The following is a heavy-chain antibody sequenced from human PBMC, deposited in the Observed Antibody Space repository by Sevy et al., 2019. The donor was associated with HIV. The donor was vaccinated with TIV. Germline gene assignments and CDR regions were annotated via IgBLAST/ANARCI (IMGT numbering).Heavy chain of an antibody. Sequence: GGSLRLSCAASGFTFSSYSMNWVRQAPGKGLEWVSYISSSSSTIYYADSVKGRFTISEDNAKNSLYLQMNSLRDEETAVYYCASRSPLLWFGDTYYFDYWGQGTLVTVSS. D-gene: IGHD3-10*01. CDR1: GFTFSSYS. V-gene: IGHV3-48*02. J-gene: IGHJ4*02. CDR2: ISSSSSTI. CDR3: ASRSPLLWFGDTYYFDY.